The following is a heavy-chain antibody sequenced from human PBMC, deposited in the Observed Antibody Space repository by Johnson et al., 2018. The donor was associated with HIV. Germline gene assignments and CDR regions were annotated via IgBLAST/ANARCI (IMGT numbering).Heavy chain of an antibody. CDR1: GFSFTDAW. CDR2: INWNGGST. D-gene: IGHD5-24*01. CDR3: MTMATTHEGYAFDI. J-gene: IGHJ3*02. Sequence: VQLVESGGGLVKPGGSLRLSCAASGFSFTDAWMSWVRQAPGKGLEWVSGINWNGGSTGYADSVKGRFTISRDNAKNSLYLQMNSLRAEDTAVYYCMTMATTHEGYAFDIWGQGTMVTVSS. V-gene: IGHV3-20*04.